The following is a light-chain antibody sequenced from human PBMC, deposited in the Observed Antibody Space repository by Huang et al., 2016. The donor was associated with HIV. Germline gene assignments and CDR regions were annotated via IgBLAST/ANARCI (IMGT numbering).Light chain of an antibody. CDR3: QQFNNWPPA. CDR2: EAS. V-gene: IGKV3-15*01. J-gene: IGKJ4*01. CDR1: QNVRNN. Sequence: ETLMTQFPATLSVSPWERATLSCRASQNVRNNLAWYQQKPGQAPRLLFYEASSRATGVPGRFSASGSGIDFTLTISSLQSEDFAVYYCQQFNNWPPAFGGGTTVEIK.